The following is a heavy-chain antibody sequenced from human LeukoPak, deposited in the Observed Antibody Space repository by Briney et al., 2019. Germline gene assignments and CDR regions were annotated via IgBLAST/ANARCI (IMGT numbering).Heavy chain of an antibody. CDR3: ARPKGDSSGYYYGY. D-gene: IGHD3-22*01. CDR1: GGTFSSYA. Sequence: ASVKVSCKASGGTFSSYAISWVRQAPGQGLEWLGGIIPIFGTANYAQKFQGRVTITADESTSTAYMELSSLRSEDTAVYYCARPKGDSSGYYYGYWGQGTLVTVSS. CDR2: IIPIFGTA. J-gene: IGHJ4*02. V-gene: IGHV1-69*13.